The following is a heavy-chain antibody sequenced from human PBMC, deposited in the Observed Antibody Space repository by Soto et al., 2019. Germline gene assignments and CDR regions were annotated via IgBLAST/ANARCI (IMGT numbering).Heavy chain of an antibody. Sequence: SVKVSCKASGGTFSNYAFSWVRQAPGQGLEWMGGILPIFTTATYAPKFQDRVTITADESTSTVYMDLSSLRSEDTALYYCAKDIGFQQHLFVFDNWGQGTLVTVSS. D-gene: IGHD6-13*01. CDR2: ILPIFTTA. V-gene: IGHV1-69*13. CDR1: GGTFSNYA. J-gene: IGHJ4*02. CDR3: AKDIGFQQHLFVFDN.